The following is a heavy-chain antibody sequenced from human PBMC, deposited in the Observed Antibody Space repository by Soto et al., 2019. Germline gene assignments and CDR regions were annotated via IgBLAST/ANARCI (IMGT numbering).Heavy chain of an antibody. V-gene: IGHV3-7*04. CDR2: IKPDGSER. Sequence: EVQLVESGGGLVQPGGSLRLSCAASGFTFGTYWMTWVRQPPGKGLECVADIKPDGSERYYVDSVKGRFTISRDNAKNSLYLHMNSRRAEVTAVYYCATDLNWEHYWGQGTLVTVSS. CDR3: ATDLNWEHY. J-gene: IGHJ4*02. CDR1: GFTFGTYW. D-gene: IGHD7-27*01.